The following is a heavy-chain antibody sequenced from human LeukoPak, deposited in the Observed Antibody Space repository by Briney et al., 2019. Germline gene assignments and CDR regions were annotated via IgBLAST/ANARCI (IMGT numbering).Heavy chain of an antibody. CDR2: IKQDGSEK. J-gene: IGHJ6*03. Sequence: GGSLRLSCAASGFTFSNYWLTWVRQAPGKGLEWVANIKQDGSEKHYVDSVKGRFTISRDNAKRSLYLQMNSLRAEDTAVFYCARGVDYHYYYYMDFWGKGTTDTVSS. CDR3: ARGVDYHYYYYMDF. V-gene: IGHV3-7*01. CDR1: GFTFSNYW.